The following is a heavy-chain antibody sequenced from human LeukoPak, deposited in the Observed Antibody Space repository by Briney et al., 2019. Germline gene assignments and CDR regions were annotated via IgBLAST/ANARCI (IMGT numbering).Heavy chain of an antibody. D-gene: IGHD2-15*01. J-gene: IGHJ4*02. CDR3: AAGWVCSGGSCYYYFDY. CDR2: IVVGSGNT. Sequence: SVKVSCKASGFTFTSSAMQWVRQARGQRLEWIAWIVVGSGNTNYAQKFQERVTITRDMSTSTAYMELSSLRSEDTAVYYCAAGWVCSGGSCYYYFDYWGQGTLVTVSS. CDR1: GFTFTSSA. V-gene: IGHV1-58*02.